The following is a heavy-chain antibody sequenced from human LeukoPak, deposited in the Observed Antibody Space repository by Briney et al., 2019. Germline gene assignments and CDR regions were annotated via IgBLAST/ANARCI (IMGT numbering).Heavy chain of an antibody. J-gene: IGHJ4*02. CDR1: GDSINSGENY. D-gene: IGHD2-15*01. Sequence: SQTLSLTCTVSGDSINSGENYWGWIRQPPGKGLEWIGHIYHSGTTYYNPSVKSRMTISVDTSKNQFSLNLRSVTAVDTAVYYCARVQYCSGGSCHNLRLFDQWGQGTLVTVSS. CDR2: IYHSGTT. CDR3: ARVQYCSGGSCHNLRLFDQ. V-gene: IGHV4-30-4*08.